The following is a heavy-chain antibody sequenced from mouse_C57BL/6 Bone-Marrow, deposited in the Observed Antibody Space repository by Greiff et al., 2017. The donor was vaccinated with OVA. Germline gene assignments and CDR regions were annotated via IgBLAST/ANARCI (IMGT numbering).Heavy chain of an antibody. CDR3: ARGNYYGSSRGVFAY. D-gene: IGHD1-1*01. J-gene: IGHJ3*01. CDR1: GYTFTSYW. CDR2: INPSNGGT. V-gene: IGHV1-53*01. Sequence: QVHVKQPGTELVKPGASVKLSCKASGYTFTSYWMHWVKQRPGQGLEWIGNINPSNGGTNYNEKFKSKATLTVDKSSSTAYMQLSSLTSEDSAVYYCARGNYYGSSRGVFAYWGQGTLVTVSA.